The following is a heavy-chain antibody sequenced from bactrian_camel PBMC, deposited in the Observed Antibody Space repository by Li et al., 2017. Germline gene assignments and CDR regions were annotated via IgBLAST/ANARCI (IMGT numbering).Heavy chain of an antibody. Sequence: HVQLVESGGGLVQPGGSLRLSCAASGFTFSPYWMDWVRQAPGKGLEWVSLISGDSGRTYYADSVKGRFTISRDNAKNTVYLQMNSLKPEDTAMYHCAKDLAGGSKGQGTQVTVS. D-gene: IGHD7*01. CDR2: ISGDSGRT. V-gene: IGHV3S1*01. CDR1: GFTFSPYW. J-gene: IGHJ4*01.